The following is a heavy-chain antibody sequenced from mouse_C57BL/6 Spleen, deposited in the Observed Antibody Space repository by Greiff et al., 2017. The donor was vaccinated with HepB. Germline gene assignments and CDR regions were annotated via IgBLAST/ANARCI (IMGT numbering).Heavy chain of an antibody. Sequence: EVQRVESEGGLVQPGSSMKLSCTASGFTFSDYYMAWVRQVPEKGLEWVANINYDGSSTYYLDSLKSRFIISRDNAKNILYLQMSSLKSEDTATYYCAREGGLLDVWGTGTTVTVSS. CDR3: AREGGLLDV. CDR1: GFTFSDYY. D-gene: IGHD3-3*01. J-gene: IGHJ1*03. V-gene: IGHV5-16*01. CDR2: INYDGSST.